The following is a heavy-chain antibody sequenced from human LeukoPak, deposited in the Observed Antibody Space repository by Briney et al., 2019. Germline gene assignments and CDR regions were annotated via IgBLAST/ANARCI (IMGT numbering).Heavy chain of an antibody. CDR1: GFTFSSYA. CDR2: LNLDGSDK. J-gene: IGHJ4*02. CDR3: AKGKRYPDY. Sequence: GGSLSLSCAASGFTFSSYAMSWVRQAPGKGLGWVASLNLDGSDKYYVDSVKGRFTISRDNAKNSLYLQMDSLRVEDTAVYYCAKGKRYPDYWGQGTLVTVSS. V-gene: IGHV3-7*03. D-gene: IGHD1-1*01.